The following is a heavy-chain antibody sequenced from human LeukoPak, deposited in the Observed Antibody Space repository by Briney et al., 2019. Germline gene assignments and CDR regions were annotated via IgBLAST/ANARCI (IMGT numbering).Heavy chain of an antibody. CDR2: IKQDGSEK. CDR1: GFTFSNAW. D-gene: IGHD2-2*01. J-gene: IGHJ4*02. Sequence: GGSLRLSCAASGFTFSNAWMSWVRQAPGKGLEWVANIKQDGSEKYYVDSVKGRFTISRDNAKNSLYLQMNSLRAEDTAVYYCARDQGPPYCSSTSCSFAGFIDYWGQGTLVTVSS. V-gene: IGHV3-7*01. CDR3: ARDQGPPYCSSTSCSFAGFIDY.